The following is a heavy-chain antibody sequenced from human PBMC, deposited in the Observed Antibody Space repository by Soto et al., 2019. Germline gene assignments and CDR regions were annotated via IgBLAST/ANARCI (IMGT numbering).Heavy chain of an antibody. CDR3: AKDGSGSQPNWFDP. CDR1: GFTFSSYA. V-gene: IGHV3-23*01. J-gene: IGHJ5*02. Sequence: GESLKISCAASGFTFSSYAMSWVRQAPGKGLEWVSAISGSGGSTYYADSVKGRFTISRDNSKNTLYLQMNSLRAEDTAVYYCAKDGSGSQPNWFDPWGQGTLVTVSS. D-gene: IGHD3-3*01. CDR2: ISGSGGST.